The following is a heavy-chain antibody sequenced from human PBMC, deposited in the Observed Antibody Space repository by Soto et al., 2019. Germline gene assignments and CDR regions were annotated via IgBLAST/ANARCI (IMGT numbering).Heavy chain of an antibody. CDR1: GFLLSYYA. CDR3: VRSTGSLDS. CDR2: ISSNGYNT. Sequence: EVQLVESGGDLVQPGGSLRLSCSVSGFLLSYYAMHWVRQAPGKGLEYVSAISSNGYNTYYADSVKGRFIISRDISKNTLYLQMSSLRAEDTAVYSCVRSTGSLDSWGQGTLVTVSS. D-gene: IGHD1-26*01. J-gene: IGHJ4*02. V-gene: IGHV3-64D*06.